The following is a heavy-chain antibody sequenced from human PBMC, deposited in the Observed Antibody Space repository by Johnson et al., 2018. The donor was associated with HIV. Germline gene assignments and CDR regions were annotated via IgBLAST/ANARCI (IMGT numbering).Heavy chain of an antibody. CDR1: GFTFSSYG. CDR3: ARVLGPYAFDI. CDR2: IYSGGST. Sequence: QVQLVESGGGVVQPGRSLRLSCAASGFTFSSYGMHWVRQAPGKGLEWVSVIYSGGSTYYADSVKGRFTISRDNSKNTLYLQMNSLRAEDTAVYYCARVLGPYAFDIWGQGTMVTVSS. J-gene: IGHJ3*02. V-gene: IGHV3-NL1*01.